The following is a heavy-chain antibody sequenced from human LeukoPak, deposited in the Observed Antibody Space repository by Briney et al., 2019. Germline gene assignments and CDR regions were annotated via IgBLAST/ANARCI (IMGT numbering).Heavy chain of an antibody. Sequence: PSETLSLTCTVSGGSISSGSYYWSWFRQPAEKGLEWIGRIYTSGSTYYNPSLKSRVTISADTSKNQFSLNVSSVTAADTAVYYCARHGGYDIFARFDPWGQGTLVTVSS. CDR1: GGSISSGSYY. J-gene: IGHJ5*02. CDR2: IYTSGST. D-gene: IGHD3-9*01. V-gene: IGHV4-61*02. CDR3: ARHGGYDIFARFDP.